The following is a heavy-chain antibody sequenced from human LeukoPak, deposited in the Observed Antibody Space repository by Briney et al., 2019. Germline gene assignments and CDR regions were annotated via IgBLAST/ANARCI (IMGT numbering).Heavy chain of an antibody. CDR1: GGTFSSYA. V-gene: IGHV1-69*05. J-gene: IGHJ5*02. D-gene: IGHD1-1*01. Sequence: ASVKVSCKASGGTFSSYAISWVRQAPGQGLEWMGRIIPIFGTANYAQKFQGRVTITTGESTSTAYMELSSLRSEDTAVYYCARGTLGYWFDPWGQGTLVTVSS. CDR2: IIPIFGTA. CDR3: ARGTLGYWFDP.